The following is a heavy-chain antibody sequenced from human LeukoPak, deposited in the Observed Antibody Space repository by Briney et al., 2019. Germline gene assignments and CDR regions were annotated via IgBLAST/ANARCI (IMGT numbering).Heavy chain of an antibody. CDR1: GYTFTSNY. Sequence: ASVKVSCKASGYTFTSNYMHWGRQPPGQGLEWMGIINPSGGSTSDAQKLQGRVTMTSDASTSTRYIELNSLRSEDTAVYYCARKNYYDSSGYSWFDPWGEGTLVTVSS. D-gene: IGHD3-22*01. CDR3: ARKNYYDSSGYSWFDP. V-gene: IGHV1-46*04. J-gene: IGHJ5*02. CDR2: INPSGGST.